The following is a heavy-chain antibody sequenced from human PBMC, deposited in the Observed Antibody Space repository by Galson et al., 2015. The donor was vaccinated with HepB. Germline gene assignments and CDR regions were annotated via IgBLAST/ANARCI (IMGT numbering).Heavy chain of an antibody. CDR2: INHNGRP. CDR1: NGSFSDYY. CDR3: ARYMSSVMVRGVIRNYYSYPMDV. D-gene: IGHD3-10*01. Sequence: TLSLTCAVYNGSFSDYYWTWIRQIPGKGLEWIADINHNGRPNSNPSLKSRVTLSVDTSKNQFFLKFSSVTAADTALYYCARYMSSVMVRGVIRNYYSYPMDVWGQGTTVTVS. V-gene: IGHV4-34*01. J-gene: IGHJ6*02.